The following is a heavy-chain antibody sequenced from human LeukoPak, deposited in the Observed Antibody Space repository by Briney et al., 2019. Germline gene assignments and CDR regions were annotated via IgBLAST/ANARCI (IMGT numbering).Heavy chain of an antibody. V-gene: IGHV1-2*02. Sequence: ASVKVSCKASGYTFTGYYMHWVRQAPGQGREWMGWINPNSGGTNYAQKFQGRVTMTRDTSISTAYMELSRLRSDDTAVYYCARDHYYGSGSYYPFWFDPWGQGTLVTVSS. CDR1: GYTFTGYY. CDR3: ARDHYYGSGSYYPFWFDP. CDR2: INPNSGGT. D-gene: IGHD3-10*01. J-gene: IGHJ5*02.